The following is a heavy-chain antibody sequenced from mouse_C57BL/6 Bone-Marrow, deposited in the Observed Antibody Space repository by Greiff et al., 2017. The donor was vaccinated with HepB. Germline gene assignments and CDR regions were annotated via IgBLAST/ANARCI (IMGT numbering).Heavy chain of an antibody. V-gene: IGHV5-4*01. CDR1: GFTFSSYA. J-gene: IGHJ2*01. D-gene: IGHD1-1*01. CDR3: ARGVTTVYFDY. Sequence: EVQLVESGGGLVKPGGSLKLSCAASGFTFSSYAMSWVRQTPEKRLEWVATISDGGSYTYYPDNVKGRFTISRDNAKNNLYLQMSQLKSEDAAMYYCARGVTTVYFDYWGQGTTLTVSS. CDR2: ISDGGSYT.